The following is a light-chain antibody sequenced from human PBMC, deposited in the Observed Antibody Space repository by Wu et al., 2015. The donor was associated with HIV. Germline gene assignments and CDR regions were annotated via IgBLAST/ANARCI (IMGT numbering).Light chain of an antibody. CDR2: GAS. J-gene: IGKJ2*03. CDR3: QQYNNWPRS. CDR1: RSINSK. Sequence: EIVMTQSPATLSVSPGDRVSLSCRASRSINSKLAWYQQKPGQAPRLLIYGASTRATGVAARFSGSGSGTEFTLTISSLQSEDFAVYYCQQYNNWPRSFGQGTKLEIK. V-gene: IGKV3-15*01.